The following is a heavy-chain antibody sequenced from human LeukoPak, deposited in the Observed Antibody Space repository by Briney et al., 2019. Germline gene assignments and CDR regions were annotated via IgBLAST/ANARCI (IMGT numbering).Heavy chain of an antibody. CDR3: ARGPLGYCSTGSCAFDV. D-gene: IGHD2-15*01. CDR1: GFTLSRYR. J-gene: IGHJ3*01. CDR2: IKQDGSEE. Sequence: PGGSLRLSCAVSGFTLSRYRMSWVRQAPGEGPEWVANIKQDGSEEYYVDSVKGRFTISRDNAMESLYLQMNSLRAEDTAVYYCARGPLGYCSTGSCAFDVWGQGTMVIVSS. V-gene: IGHV3-7*01.